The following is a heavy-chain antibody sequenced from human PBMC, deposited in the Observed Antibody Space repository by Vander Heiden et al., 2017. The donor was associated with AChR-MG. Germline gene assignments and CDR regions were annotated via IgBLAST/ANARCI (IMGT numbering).Heavy chain of an antibody. D-gene: IGHD3-3*01. CDR2: INPSGGST. Sequence: QVQLVQSGAEVKKPGASVKVSCKASGYTFTSYYMHWVRQAPGQGLEWMGIINPSGGSTSYAQKFQGRVTMTRDTSTSTVYMELSSLRSEDTAVYYCARRTQRYYDFWSGYYNDGHDAFDIWGQGTMVTVSS. CDR3: ARRTQRYYDFWSGYYNDGHDAFDI. V-gene: IGHV1-46*01. CDR1: GYTFTSYY. J-gene: IGHJ3*02.